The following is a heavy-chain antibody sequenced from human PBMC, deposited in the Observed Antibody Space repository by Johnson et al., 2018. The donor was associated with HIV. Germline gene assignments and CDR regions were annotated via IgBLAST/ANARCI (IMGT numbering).Heavy chain of an antibody. CDR3: ARGYSYGFVLS. J-gene: IGHJ3*01. D-gene: IGHD5-18*01. Sequence: VQLVESGGGLVQPGGSLRLSCAASGFTFSNYGMHWVRQAPGKGLEWVSVIYSGGSTYYADSVKGRFTISTDNSKNTLYLQMNSLRADDTAVYYGARGYSYGFVLSWGQGTMVTVSP. V-gene: IGHV3-66*01. CDR2: IYSGGST. CDR1: GFTFSNYG.